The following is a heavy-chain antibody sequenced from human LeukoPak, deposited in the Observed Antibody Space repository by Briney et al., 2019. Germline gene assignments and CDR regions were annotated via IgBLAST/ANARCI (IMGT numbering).Heavy chain of an antibody. Sequence: SETLSLTCSVTGGSITTGGYSWSWIRHPPAEGLEWIGYTHQSGSTDYNPSLKSRVTIFVDRSKNQFCLNLTSVTAADTAVYYCARGIRIADLDYWGQGMLVTVSS. V-gene: IGHV4-30-2*01. D-gene: IGHD2-21*01. J-gene: IGHJ4*02. CDR3: ARGIRIADLDY. CDR2: THQSGST. CDR1: GGSITTGGYS.